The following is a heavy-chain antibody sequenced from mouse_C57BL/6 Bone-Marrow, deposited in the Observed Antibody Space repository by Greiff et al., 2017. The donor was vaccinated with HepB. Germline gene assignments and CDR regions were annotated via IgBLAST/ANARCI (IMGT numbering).Heavy chain of an antibody. CDR1: GFTFSDFY. J-gene: IGHJ1*03. Sequence: EVKLVESGGGLVQSGRSLRLSCATSGFTFSDFYMEWVRQAPGKGLEWIAASRNKANDYTTEYSASVKGRFIVSRDTSQSILYLQMNALRAEDTAIYYCARDAWGWYLCYFDVWGTGTTVTVSS. D-gene: IGHD2-1*01. CDR3: ARDAWGWYLCYFDV. V-gene: IGHV7-1*01. CDR2: SRNKANDYTT.